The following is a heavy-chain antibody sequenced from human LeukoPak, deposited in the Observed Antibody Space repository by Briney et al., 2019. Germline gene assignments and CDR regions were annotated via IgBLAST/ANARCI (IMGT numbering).Heavy chain of an antibody. Sequence: LPGGSLRLSCAASGFTFSSYAMSWVRQAPGKGLEWVSAISGSGGSTYYADSVKGRFTISRDNSKNTLYLQMNSLRAEDTAVYYCAKDTYYYDSSGYHTFDYWGQGTLDTVSS. CDR1: GFTFSSYA. J-gene: IGHJ4*02. D-gene: IGHD3-22*01. CDR2: ISGSGGST. CDR3: AKDTYYYDSSGYHTFDY. V-gene: IGHV3-23*01.